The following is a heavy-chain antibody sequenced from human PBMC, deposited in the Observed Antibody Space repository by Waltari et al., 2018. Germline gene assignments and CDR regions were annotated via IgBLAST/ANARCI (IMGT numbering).Heavy chain of an antibody. CDR2: INPNSGDT. V-gene: IGHV1-2*02. Sequence: QVQLVQSGAEVKKPGASVKVSCKASGYTFTGFYMNWVRQAPGQGLEWMGWINPNSGDTKYAQKFQGRVTMTRDTSISTAYMELSRLRSDDTALYYCAREINFGEAYWGQGTLVTVSS. CDR3: AREINFGEAY. J-gene: IGHJ4*02. D-gene: IGHD4-17*01. CDR1: GYTFTGFY.